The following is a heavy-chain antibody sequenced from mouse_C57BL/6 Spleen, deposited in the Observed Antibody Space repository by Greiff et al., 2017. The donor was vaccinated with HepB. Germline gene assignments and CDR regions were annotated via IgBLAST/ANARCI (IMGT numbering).Heavy chain of an antibody. Sequence: QVQLKQPGAELVKPGASVKLSCKASGYTFTSYWMHWVKQRPGQGLEWIGMIHPNSGSTNYNEKFKSKATLTVDKSSSTAYMQLSSLTSEDSAVYYCARREETYYGSSLFDYGGQGTTHSLL. CDR2: IHPNSGST. CDR3: ARREETYYGSSLFDY. V-gene: IGHV1-64*01. CDR1: GYTFTSYW. J-gene: IGHJ2*01. D-gene: IGHD1-1*01.